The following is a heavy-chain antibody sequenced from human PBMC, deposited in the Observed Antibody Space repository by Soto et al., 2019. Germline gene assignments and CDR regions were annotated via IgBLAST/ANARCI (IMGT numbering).Heavy chain of an antibody. CDR2: ISGGGGST. J-gene: IGHJ6*03. CDR1: GFTFSSYA. Sequence: GGSLRLSCAASGFTFSSYAMSWVRQAPGKGLEWVSAISGGGGSTYYADSVKGRFTISRDNSKNTLYLQMNSLRAEDTAVYYCAKGLYNWNDDYCCMDVWGKGTTVTVSS. D-gene: IGHD1-20*01. V-gene: IGHV3-23*01. CDR3: AKGLYNWNDDYCCMDV.